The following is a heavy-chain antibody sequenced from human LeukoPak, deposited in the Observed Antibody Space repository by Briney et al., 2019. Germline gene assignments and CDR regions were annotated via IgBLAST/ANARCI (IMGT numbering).Heavy chain of an antibody. V-gene: IGHV3-21*01. D-gene: IGHD4-17*01. CDR2: ISSSSNYI. J-gene: IGHJ4*02. Sequence: GGSLRLSCAASEFTFSSYDMNWVRQAPGKGLEWVSSISSSSNYIHYADSVKGRFTISRDNAKNSLYLQMNSLRAEDTAVYYCARGDYGDYAGPFDSWGRGTLVTVSS. CDR1: EFTFSSYD. CDR3: ARGDYGDYAGPFDS.